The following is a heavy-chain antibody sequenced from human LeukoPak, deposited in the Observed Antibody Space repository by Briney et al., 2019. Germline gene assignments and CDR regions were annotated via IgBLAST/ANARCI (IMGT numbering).Heavy chain of an antibody. CDR2: ISVSGGDT. Sequence: GGSLRLSCAAFGFTFSSYAMGWVRQAPGKGLEWGSAISVSGGDTYYADSVKGRFTFSRDNSKNTLYLQMNSLRPEDTALYYCAKAVWFGEFDYYFFGLDVWGQGTTVTVSS. D-gene: IGHD3-10*01. J-gene: IGHJ6*02. CDR1: GFTFSSYA. V-gene: IGHV3-23*01. CDR3: AKAVWFGEFDYYFFGLDV.